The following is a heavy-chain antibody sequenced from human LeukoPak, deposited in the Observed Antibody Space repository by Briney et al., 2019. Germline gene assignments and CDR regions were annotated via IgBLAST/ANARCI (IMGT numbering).Heavy chain of an antibody. CDR1: GGSFNGYY. CDR3: ARGRSYYGSFRPQAFDY. J-gene: IGHJ4*02. CDR2: INHSGST. D-gene: IGHD1-26*01. Sequence: PSESLSLTCAVYGGSFNGYYWSWIRQPPGKGLEWIGEINHSGSTNYNPSLKSRVTISVDTSKNQFSLKLSSVTAADTAVYYCARGRSYYGSFRPQAFDYWGQGTLVTVSS. V-gene: IGHV4-34*01.